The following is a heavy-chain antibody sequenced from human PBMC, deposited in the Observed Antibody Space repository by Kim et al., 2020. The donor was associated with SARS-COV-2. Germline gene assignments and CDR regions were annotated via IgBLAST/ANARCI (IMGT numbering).Heavy chain of an antibody. CDR2: ISGGGDTI. D-gene: IGHD5-18*01. V-gene: IGHV3-11*01. J-gene: IGHJ5*02. CDR1: GFPFKNYY. Sequence: GGSLRLSCAASGFPFKNYYMSWVRQAPGKGLEWISYISGGGDTINYADSVRGRFTISRDNTKNSLYLQMDNLRADDTAVYYCARGGYTYGTRWFDPWGQG. CDR3: ARGGYTYGTRWFDP.